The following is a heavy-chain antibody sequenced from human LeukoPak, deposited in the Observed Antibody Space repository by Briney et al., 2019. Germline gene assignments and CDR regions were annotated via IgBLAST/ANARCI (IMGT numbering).Heavy chain of an antibody. J-gene: IGHJ4*02. CDR3: ARDRSSGYPFDY. CDR1: GYTFTGYY. Sequence: GASVKVSCKASGYTFTGYYVHWVRQAPGQGLEWMGWINPNSGGTNYAQKFQGRVTMTRDTSISTAYMELSRLRSDDTAVYYCARDRSSGYPFDYWGQGTLVTVSS. D-gene: IGHD3-22*01. V-gene: IGHV1-2*02. CDR2: INPNSGGT.